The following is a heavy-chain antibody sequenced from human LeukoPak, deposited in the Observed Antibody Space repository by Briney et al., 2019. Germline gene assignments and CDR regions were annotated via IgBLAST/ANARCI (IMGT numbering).Heavy chain of an antibody. Sequence: SVKVSCKASGGTFSSYAISWVRQAPGQGLEWMGRIIPILGIANYAQKFQGRVTITADKSTSTAYMELSSLRSEDTAMYYCARLGTIAVAGTVTDYWGQGTLVTVSS. CDR2: IIPILGIA. V-gene: IGHV1-69*04. D-gene: IGHD6-19*01. J-gene: IGHJ4*02. CDR1: GGTFSSYA. CDR3: ARLGTIAVAGTVTDY.